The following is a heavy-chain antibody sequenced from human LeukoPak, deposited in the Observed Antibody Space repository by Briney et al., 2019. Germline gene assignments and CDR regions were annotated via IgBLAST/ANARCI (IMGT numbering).Heavy chain of an antibody. D-gene: IGHD2-15*01. Sequence: GGSLRLSCAVSGFTVSSNYMSWVRQAPGKGLEWVSVIYSGGSTYYADSVKGRFTISRDNSKNTLYLQMNSLRAEDTAVYYCASDQRGCSGGSCYSRAFGIWGQGTMVTVSS. V-gene: IGHV3-53*01. J-gene: IGHJ3*02. CDR2: IYSGGST. CDR3: ASDQRGCSGGSCYSRAFGI. CDR1: GFTVSSNY.